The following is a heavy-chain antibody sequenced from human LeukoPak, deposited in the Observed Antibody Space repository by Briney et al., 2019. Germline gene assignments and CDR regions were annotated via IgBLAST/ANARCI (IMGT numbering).Heavy chain of an antibody. V-gene: IGHV1-46*01. CDR2: INPSGGST. Sequence: ASVKVSCKASGYTFTSYYMHWVRQAPGQGLEWMGIINPSGGSTSYAQKFQGRVTMTRDMSTSTVYMELSSLRSEDTAVYYCARDPSGGRFYYWGQGTLVTVSS. J-gene: IGHJ4*02. CDR3: ARDPSGGRFYY. CDR1: GYTFTSYY. D-gene: IGHD3-16*01.